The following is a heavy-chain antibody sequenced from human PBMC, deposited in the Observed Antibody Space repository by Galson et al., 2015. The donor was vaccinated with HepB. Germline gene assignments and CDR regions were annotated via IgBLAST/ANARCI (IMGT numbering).Heavy chain of an antibody. CDR1: GGSISSSY. J-gene: IGHJ4*02. CDR3: ARGKTIPAAED. D-gene: IGHD6-13*01. Sequence: SETLSLTCTVSGGSISSSYWSWIRQPPGKGLEWIGYIYYSASTNHNPSLKSRVTISVDTSKNQFSLKLSSVTAADTAVYYCARGKTIPAAEDWGQGTLVTVSS. V-gene: IGHV4-59*01. CDR2: IYYSAST.